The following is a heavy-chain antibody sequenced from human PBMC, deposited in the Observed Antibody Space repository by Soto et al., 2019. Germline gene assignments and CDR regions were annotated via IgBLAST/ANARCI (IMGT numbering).Heavy chain of an antibody. CDR1: GYSFTSYW. Sequence: GESLKISFKGSGYSFTSYWIGWVRQMPGKGLEWMGIIYPGDSDTRYSPSFQGQVTISADKSISTAYLQWSSLKASDTAMYYCARYGYSYGYYYYYGMDVWGQGTTVTVSS. CDR3: ARYGYSYGYYYYYGMDV. CDR2: IYPGDSDT. J-gene: IGHJ6*02. D-gene: IGHD5-18*01. V-gene: IGHV5-51*01.